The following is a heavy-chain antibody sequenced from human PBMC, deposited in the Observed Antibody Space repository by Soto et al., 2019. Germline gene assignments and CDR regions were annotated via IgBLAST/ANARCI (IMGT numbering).Heavy chain of an antibody. J-gene: IGHJ5*02. CDR1: GFTFSSYS. V-gene: IGHV3-48*01. Sequence: PGGSLRLSCAVSGFTFSSYSMNWVRQAPGKGLEWVSYISSSSSTIYYADSVKGRFTVSRDNAKNTLYLQMNSLRPEDTAVYYCAKDLYSSDWYNYFDPWGQGTLVTVSS. CDR2: ISSSSSTI. D-gene: IGHD6-19*01. CDR3: AKDLYSSDWYNYFDP.